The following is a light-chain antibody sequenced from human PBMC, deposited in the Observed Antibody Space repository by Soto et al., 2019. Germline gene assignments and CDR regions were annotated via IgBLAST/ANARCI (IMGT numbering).Light chain of an antibody. CDR1: SSDVGGYNF. J-gene: IGLJ2*01. CDR3: SSYPSSGTLVI. Sequence: QSVLTQPASVSGSPGQSITISCTGTSSDVGGYNFVSWYQQHPGKAPKLLIYEVTNRPSGVSNRFSGSKSGNTASLSISGLQGEDEADYYCSSYPSSGTLVIFGGGTKLTVL. V-gene: IGLV2-14*01. CDR2: EVT.